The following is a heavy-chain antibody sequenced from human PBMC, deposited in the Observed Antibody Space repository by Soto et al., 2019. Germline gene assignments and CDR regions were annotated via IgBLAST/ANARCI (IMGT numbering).Heavy chain of an antibody. CDR1: GDSVSSNSAA. V-gene: IGHV6-1*01. Sequence: SQTLSLTCAISGDSVSSNSAAWNWIRQSPSRGLEWLGRTYYRSKWYNDYAVSVKSRITINPDTSKNQFSLQLNSVTPEDTAVYYCASSRYCTNGVCYSDYHYYYGMDVWGQGTTVTVSS. CDR3: ASSRYCTNGVCYSDYHYYYGMDV. CDR2: TYYRSKWYN. D-gene: IGHD2-8*01. J-gene: IGHJ6*02.